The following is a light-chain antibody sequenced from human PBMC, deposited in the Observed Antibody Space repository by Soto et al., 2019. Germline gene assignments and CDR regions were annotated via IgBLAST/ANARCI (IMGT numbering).Light chain of an antibody. V-gene: IGLV1-40*01. Sequence: QSVLTQPPSVSGAPGQRVTISCTGSSSNIGAGYVVHWYQQLPGTAPKLLIYGNSNRPSGVPDRFSGSKSGTSASLAITGLQAEDEADYYCQSYDSSLSGWGVFGGGTQLTVL. CDR3: QSYDSSLSGWGV. CDR2: GNS. CDR1: SSNIGAGYV. J-gene: IGLJ3*02.